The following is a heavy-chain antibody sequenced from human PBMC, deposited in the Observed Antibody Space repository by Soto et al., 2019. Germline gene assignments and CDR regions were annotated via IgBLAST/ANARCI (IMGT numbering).Heavy chain of an antibody. J-gene: IGHJ3*02. CDR1: GGTFSSYN. D-gene: IGHD6-19*01. CDR3: ACLAVDDVAFDI. V-gene: IGHV1-69*02. CDR2: IIPLLGIA. Sequence: QVQLVQSGAEVKKPGSSLKVSCKASGGTFSSYNISWVRQAPGQGLEWMGRIIPLLGIAKYAQKFQGRVTITADKSTSTAYMELSSLRSEDTAVYYCACLAVDDVAFDICSQATMVTVSS.